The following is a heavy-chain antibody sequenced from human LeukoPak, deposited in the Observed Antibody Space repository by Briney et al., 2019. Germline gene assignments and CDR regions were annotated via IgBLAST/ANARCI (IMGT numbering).Heavy chain of an antibody. CDR3: ASFMVRGVIGYFDY. D-gene: IGHD3-10*01. J-gene: IGHJ4*02. CDR1: GYSISSDYY. V-gene: IGHV4-38-2*02. CDR2: IHHSGRT. Sequence: PSETLSLTCTVSGYSISSDYYWGWIRQPPGKGLEWIGSIHHSGRTYYNPSLKSRVTISVDTSKNQFSLKLSSVTAADTAVYYCASFMVRGVIGYFDYWGQGTLVTVSS.